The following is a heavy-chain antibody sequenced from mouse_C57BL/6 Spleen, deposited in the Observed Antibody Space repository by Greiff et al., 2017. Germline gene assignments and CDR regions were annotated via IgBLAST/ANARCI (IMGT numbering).Heavy chain of an antibody. CDR3: TREDDYDEAEFAY. CDR2: ISSGGDYS. CDR1: GFTFSSYA. D-gene: IGHD2-4*01. J-gene: IGHJ3*01. Sequence: DVKLQESGEGLVKPGGSLKLSCAASGFTFSSYAMSWVRQTPEKRLEWVAYISSGGDYSYYADTVKGRFTISRDNARNTLYLQMSSLKSEDTAMYYCTREDDYDEAEFAYWGQGTLVTVSA. V-gene: IGHV5-9-1*02.